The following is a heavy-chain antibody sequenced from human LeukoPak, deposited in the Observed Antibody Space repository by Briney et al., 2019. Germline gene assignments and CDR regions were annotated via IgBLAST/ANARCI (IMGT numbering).Heavy chain of an antibody. V-gene: IGHV1-69*04. CDR2: IIPILGIA. D-gene: IGHD4-23*01. J-gene: IGHJ6*02. Sequence: GASVKVSCKASGGTFSSYAISWVRQAPGQGLEWMGRIIPILGIANYAQKFQGRVTITADKSTSTAYMELSSLRSEDTAVYYCARCCYGGKPRTGYYYYGMDVWGQGTTVTVSS. CDR3: ARCCYGGKPRTGYYYYGMDV. CDR1: GGTFSSYA.